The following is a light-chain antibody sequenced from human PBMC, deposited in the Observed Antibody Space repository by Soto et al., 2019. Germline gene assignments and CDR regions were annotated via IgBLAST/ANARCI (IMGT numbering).Light chain of an antibody. CDR1: SSDVGGYNY. Sequence: QSALTQPASVSGSPGQSITISCTGASSDVGGYNYVSWYQQHPGKAPKLVIYEVTKRPSGVPDRFSGSKSGNTASLTVSGLQAEDEADYYCSSFTGASTISGTGTKVTVL. V-gene: IGLV2-14*01. CDR2: EVT. CDR3: SSFTGASTI. J-gene: IGLJ1*01.